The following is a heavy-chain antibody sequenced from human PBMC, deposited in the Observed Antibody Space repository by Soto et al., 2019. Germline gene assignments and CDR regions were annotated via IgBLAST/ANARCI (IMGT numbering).Heavy chain of an antibody. V-gene: IGHV2-5*02. Sequence: QITLKESGPTLVEPTQTLTLTCTFSGFSLSTSGVGVGWIRQPPGKALEWLAFIYWDDDKRYSPSLKSRLTITKDTSKNQVVLTMTNMDPVDTATYYCAHRQEFNNNGNGGWFGPWGQGTLVTVSS. CDR1: GFSLSTSGVG. J-gene: IGHJ5*02. CDR3: AHRQEFNNNGNGGWFGP. D-gene: IGHD1-20*01. CDR2: IYWDDDK.